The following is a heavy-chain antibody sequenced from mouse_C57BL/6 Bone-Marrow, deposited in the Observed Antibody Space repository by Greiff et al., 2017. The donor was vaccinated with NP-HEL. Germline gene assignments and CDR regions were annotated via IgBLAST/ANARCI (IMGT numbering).Heavy chain of an antibody. Sequence: EVQVVESGGGLVQPGGSLSLSCAASGFTFTDYYMSWVRQPPGKALEWLGFIRNKANGYTTEYSASVKGRFTISRDNSQSILYLQMNALRAEDSATYYCARSSSLFAYWGQGTLVTVSA. V-gene: IGHV7-3*01. CDR1: GFTFTDYY. CDR2: IRNKANGYTT. J-gene: IGHJ3*01. CDR3: ARSSSLFAY. D-gene: IGHD6-1*01.